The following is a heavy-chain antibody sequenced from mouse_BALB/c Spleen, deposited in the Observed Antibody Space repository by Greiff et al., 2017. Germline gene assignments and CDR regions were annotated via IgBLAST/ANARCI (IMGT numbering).Heavy chain of an antibody. J-gene: IGHJ3*01. V-gene: IGHV1-9*01. CDR3: ARRDDYYGSSTGFAY. D-gene: IGHD1-1*01. CDR2: ILPGSGST. CDR1: GYTFSSYW. Sequence: VQLQESGAELMKPGASVKISCKATGYTFSSYWIEWVKQRPGHGLEWIGEILPGSGSTNYNEKFKGKATFTADTSSNTAYMQLSSLTSEDSAVYYCARRDDYYGSSTGFAYWGQGTLVTVSA.